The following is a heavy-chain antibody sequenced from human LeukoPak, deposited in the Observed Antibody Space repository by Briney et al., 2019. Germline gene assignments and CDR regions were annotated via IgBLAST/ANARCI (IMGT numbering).Heavy chain of an antibody. J-gene: IGHJ4*02. CDR2: IGIDSGNT. D-gene: IGHD5-24*01. V-gene: IGHV3-48*01. CDR3: ARDYKYAFDN. CDR1: GFTFSDYS. Sequence: GGSLRLSCAASGFTFSDYSMTWVRQAPGKGLEWISYIGIDSGNTNYADSVKGRFTISGDKAKNSLYLQMNSLRVEDTAVYYCARDYKYAFDNWGQGTLVTVSS.